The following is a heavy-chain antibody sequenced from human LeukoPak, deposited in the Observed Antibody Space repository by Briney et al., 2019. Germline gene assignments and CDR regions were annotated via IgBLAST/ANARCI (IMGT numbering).Heavy chain of an antibody. CDR1: GYTFINHG. CDR3: AKGSSGWSLDH. D-gene: IGHD6-19*01. CDR2: TSTYNT. V-gene: IGHV1-18*01. Sequence: GASVKVSCKASGYTFINHGISWVRQAPGQGLEWMGWTSTYNTNYIQKLQGRVTMTTDTSTSTAYMELRGLRSDDTAVYYCAKGSSGWSLDHWGQGTLVTVSS. J-gene: IGHJ4*02.